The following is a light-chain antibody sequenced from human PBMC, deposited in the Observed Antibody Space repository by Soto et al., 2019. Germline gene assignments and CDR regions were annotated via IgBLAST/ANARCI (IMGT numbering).Light chain of an antibody. J-gene: IGKJ4*01. CDR1: QSLSSNN. CDR2: AAA. CDR3: QQYDTSPLT. V-gene: IGKV3-20*01. Sequence: EIVLTQSPGTLTLSPGERATLSCRASQSLSSNNLAWYQQRPGQAPRLLIYAAASRAAGVPDRFNGSGSGTDFTLTITILGPEDFAVYFCQQYDTSPLTFGGGTKVEI.